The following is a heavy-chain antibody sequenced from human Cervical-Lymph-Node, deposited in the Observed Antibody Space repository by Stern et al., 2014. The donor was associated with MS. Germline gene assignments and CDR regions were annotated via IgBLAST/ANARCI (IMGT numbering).Heavy chain of an antibody. CDR2: ISTDGGRT. D-gene: IGHD2/OR15-2a*01. CDR1: GFTFSGHW. CDR3: ARAIVGGLDY. V-gene: IGHV3-74*02. Sequence: VQLVQSGGGLVQPGGSLRLSCAASGFTFSGHWMHWVRQAPGKGLVWVSHISTDGGRTTYADSVKGRFTISRDNAKNTLYLQMSSLRAEDTAVYYCARAIVGGLDYWGQGTLVTVSS. J-gene: IGHJ4*02.